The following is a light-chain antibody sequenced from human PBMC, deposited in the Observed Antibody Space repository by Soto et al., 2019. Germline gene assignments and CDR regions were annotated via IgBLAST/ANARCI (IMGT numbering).Light chain of an antibody. CDR3: GSYRGSGTLVL. V-gene: IGLV2-14*01. Sequence: QSVLTQPASVSGSPGQSITISCTGSGSDVGAYDYVSWYQHLPGRVPKLMIYDVNKRPSGVSSRFSGSKSGNTASLTISGLQAEDEADYYCGSYRGSGTLVLFGGGTKVTVL. J-gene: IGLJ2*01. CDR2: DVN. CDR1: GSDVGAYDY.